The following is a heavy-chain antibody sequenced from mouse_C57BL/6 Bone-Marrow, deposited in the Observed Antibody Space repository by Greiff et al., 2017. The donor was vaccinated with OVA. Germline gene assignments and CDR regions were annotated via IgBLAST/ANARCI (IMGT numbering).Heavy chain of an antibody. D-gene: IGHD1-1*01. CDR2: INPNYGTT. J-gene: IGHJ2*01. V-gene: IGHV1-39*01. Sequence: EVQLQQPGPELVKPGASVKISCKASGYSFTDYYMNWVKQSNGQSLEWIGVINPNYGTTSYNQKFKGKATLTVDQSSSTAYMQLNSLTSEDSAVDYCARYGYYYGSFDYWGQGTTLTVSS. CDR3: ARYGYYYGSFDY. CDR1: GYSFTDYY.